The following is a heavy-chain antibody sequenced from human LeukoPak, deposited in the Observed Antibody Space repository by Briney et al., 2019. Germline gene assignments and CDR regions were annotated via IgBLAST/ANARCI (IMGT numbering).Heavy chain of an antibody. CDR2: IYYSGST. CDR3: ARRSGWYLPHFDY. D-gene: IGHD6-19*01. CDR1: GGSISSGGYY. V-gene: IGHV4-31*03. Sequence: PSETLSLTCTVSGGSISSGGYYWSWIRQHPGKGLEWIGYIYYSGSTYYNPSLKSRVTVSVDTSKNQFSLKLSSVTAADTAVYYCARRSGWYLPHFDYWGQGTLVTVSS. J-gene: IGHJ4*02.